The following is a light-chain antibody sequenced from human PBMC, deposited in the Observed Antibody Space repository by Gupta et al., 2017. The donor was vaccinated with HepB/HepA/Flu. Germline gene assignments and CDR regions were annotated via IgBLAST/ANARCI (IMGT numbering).Light chain of an antibody. CDR2: EVN. CDR1: SSDVGYYDS. J-gene: IGLJ2*01. Sequence: QSALTQPPSASGSPGQSVTISCTGTSSDVGYYDSVSWYQQHPGKGPKLMIYEVNKRPSGVPDRFSGSKSGNTASLTVSGLQAEEEADYYCSSYAGSNNLIFGGGTKLTVL. V-gene: IGLV2-8*01. CDR3: SSYAGSNNLI.